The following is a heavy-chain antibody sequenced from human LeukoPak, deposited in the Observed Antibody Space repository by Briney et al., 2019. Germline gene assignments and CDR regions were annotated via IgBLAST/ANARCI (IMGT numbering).Heavy chain of an antibody. CDR1: GFTFSSYA. D-gene: IGHD6-13*01. V-gene: IGHV3-23*01. Sequence: GGSLRLSCAASGFTFSSYAMSWVRQAPGKGLEWVSALSGATTYYADSVKGRFTISRDRSKNTLYLQMNSLRAEDTAVYYCANIKQQLVRNYFDYWGQGTLVTVSS. CDR3: ANIKQQLVRNYFDY. CDR2: LSGATT. J-gene: IGHJ4*02.